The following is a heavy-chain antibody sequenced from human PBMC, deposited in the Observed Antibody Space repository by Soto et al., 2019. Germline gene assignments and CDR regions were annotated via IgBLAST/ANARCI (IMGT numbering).Heavy chain of an antibody. CDR3: AKEMTSGYYLFDY. V-gene: IGHV3-23*01. CDR2: ISGTGGST. CDR1: GFTLSGYA. J-gene: IGHJ4*02. Sequence: GGSLRLCCAASGFTLSGYAMDWVRQAPGEGQGLRRGLEWVSTISGTGGSTYYPDSVKGRFTISRDNSKNTVYLQMNSLRAEDAAVYYCAKEMTSGYYLFDYWGQGTLVTVSS. D-gene: IGHD3-22*01.